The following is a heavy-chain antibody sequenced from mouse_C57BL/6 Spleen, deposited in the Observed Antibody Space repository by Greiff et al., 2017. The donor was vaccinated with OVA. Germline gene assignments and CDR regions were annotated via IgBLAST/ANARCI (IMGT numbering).Heavy chain of an antibody. CDR3: ARGAGPFDY. J-gene: IGHJ2*01. V-gene: IGHV1-82*01. CDR1: GYAFSSSW. Sequence: VQRVESGPELVKPGASVKISCKASGYAFSSSWMNWVKQRPGKGLEWIGRIYPGDGDTNYNGKFKGKATLTADKSSSTAYMQLSSLTSEDSAVYFCARGAGPFDYWGQGTTLTVSS. D-gene: IGHD3-3*01. CDR2: IYPGDGDT.